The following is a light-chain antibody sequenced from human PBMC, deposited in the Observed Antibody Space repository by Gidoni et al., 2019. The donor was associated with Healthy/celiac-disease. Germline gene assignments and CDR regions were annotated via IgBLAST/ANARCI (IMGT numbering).Light chain of an antibody. J-gene: IGKJ4*02. V-gene: IGKV1-8*01. CDR3: QQYYSYPLT. CDR1: QGISSY. CDR2: AAS. Sequence: AIRMTQSPSSFSASTGDRVTLTCRASQGISSYLAWYQQKPGKAPKLLIYAASTWQSGVPSRFSGSGSGTDFTLTISCLQSEDFATYYCQQYYSYPLTFGGGTKVEIK.